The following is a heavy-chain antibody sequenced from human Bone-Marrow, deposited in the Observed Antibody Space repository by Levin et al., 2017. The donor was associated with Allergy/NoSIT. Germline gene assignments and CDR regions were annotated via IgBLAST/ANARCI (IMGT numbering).Heavy chain of an antibody. D-gene: IGHD4-17*01. V-gene: IGHV1-24*01. J-gene: IGHJ6*02. CDR3: ATPSTVTRYYYYGMDV. Sequence: GESLKISCKVSGYTLTELSMHWVRQAPGKGLEWMGGFDPEDGETIYAQKFQGRVTMTEDTSTDTAYMELSSLRSEDTAVYYCATPSTVTRYYYYGMDVWGQGTTVTVSS. CDR1: GYTLTELS. CDR2: FDPEDGET.